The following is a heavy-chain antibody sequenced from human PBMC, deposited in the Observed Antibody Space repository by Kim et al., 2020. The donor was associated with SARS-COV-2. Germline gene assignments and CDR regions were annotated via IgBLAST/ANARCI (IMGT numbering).Heavy chain of an antibody. J-gene: IGHJ1*01. D-gene: IGHD6-19*01. V-gene: IGHV4-31*02. CDR3: ARGRVAGTWFQH. Sequence: YYNPSLKSRVTISVDTSKNQFSLKLSSVTAADTAVYYCARGRVAGTWFQHWGQGTLVTVSS.